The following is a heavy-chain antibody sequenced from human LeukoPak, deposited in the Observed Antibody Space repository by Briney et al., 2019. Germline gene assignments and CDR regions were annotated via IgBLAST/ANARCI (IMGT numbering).Heavy chain of an antibody. Sequence: GVSLTLSCAASRFTLSSYWMAWVRQTPGKGLEWVTNIKHDSSDKYHVYSVKGLFTISRDTAQKSFYLQMNSLRAEDTAVYYCVRDRGSSGYDLYDYWGQGKLVKVSS. D-gene: IGHD5-12*01. CDR3: VRDRGSSGYDLYDY. CDR1: RFTLSSYW. V-gene: IGHV3-7*01. CDR2: IKHDSSDK. J-gene: IGHJ4*02.